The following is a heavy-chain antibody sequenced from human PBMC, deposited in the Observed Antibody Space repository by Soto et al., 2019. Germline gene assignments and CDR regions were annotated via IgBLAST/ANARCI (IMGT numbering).Heavy chain of an antibody. CDR3: ARGGGSRGYYFAN. Sequence: PSETLSLTCAVYGGSFSAYYWSWVRQPPGKGLEWIGEINHSGSTSYSPSLKSRVTISVDTSKNQFSLRLSSVTAADTAVYYCARGGGSRGYYFANWDQGTQVTVSS. J-gene: IGHJ4*02. V-gene: IGHV4-34*01. CDR1: GGSFSAYY. CDR2: INHSGST. D-gene: IGHD3-22*01.